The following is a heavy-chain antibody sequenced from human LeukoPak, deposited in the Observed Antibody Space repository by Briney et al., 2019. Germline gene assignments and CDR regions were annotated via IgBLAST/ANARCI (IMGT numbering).Heavy chain of an antibody. V-gene: IGHV4-59*11. CDR1: GGSINNHY. Sequence: SETLSLTCTVSGGSINNHYWSWIRQPPGKGPEWIGYIYYSGSTNYNPSLKSRVTISVDTSKNQFSLKLSSMTAADTAVYYCARAVEEYSYATLGYWGQGTLVTVSS. CDR2: IYYSGST. J-gene: IGHJ4*02. CDR3: ARAVEEYSYATLGY. D-gene: IGHD5-18*01.